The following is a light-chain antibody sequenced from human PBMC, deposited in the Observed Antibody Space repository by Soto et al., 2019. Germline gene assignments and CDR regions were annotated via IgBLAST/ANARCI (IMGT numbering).Light chain of an antibody. V-gene: IGKV4-1*01. J-gene: IGKJ1*01. CDR3: QQYSSLPWT. CDR2: WAS. Sequence: DIVMTQSPDSLAVSLGERTTINCKSSQTVLYNSNNKNYLAWYHQKPGQPPKLLIYWASTRESGVPARFSGSGSGTDFTLTISSLQAGDVGIYYCQQYSSLPWTFGQGTKVEIK. CDR1: QTVLYNSNNKNY.